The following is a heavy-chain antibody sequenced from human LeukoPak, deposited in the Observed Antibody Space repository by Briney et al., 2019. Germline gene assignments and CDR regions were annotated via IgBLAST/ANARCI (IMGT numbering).Heavy chain of an antibody. V-gene: IGHV1-18*01. CDR3: ATTRGSHVLTPYFDY. CDR1: GYTFSTYG. D-gene: IGHD3-16*01. CDR2: ISAYNSYT. Sequence: VASVKVSCKASGYTFSTYGVSWVRQAPGQGLEWMGWISAYNSYTRYVEKFQGRVTMTIDTSTNTADMELRSLRSDDTAVYYCATTRGSHVLTPYFDYWGQGTLVTVSS. J-gene: IGHJ4*02.